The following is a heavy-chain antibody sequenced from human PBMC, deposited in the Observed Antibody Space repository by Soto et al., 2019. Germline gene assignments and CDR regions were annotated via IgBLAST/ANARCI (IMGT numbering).Heavy chain of an antibody. D-gene: IGHD6-13*01. CDR2: IIPIFGTA. CDR3: ARDSLPRSIAAAFDY. J-gene: IGHJ4*02. CDR1: GGTLSSYA. V-gene: IGHV1-69*01. Sequence: AVKISCKASGGTLSSYAIGWVRQANRQGLEWMGGIIPIFGTANYAQKFQGRVTITADESTSTAYMELSSLRSEDTAVYYCARDSLPRSIAAAFDYWGQGTLVTVSS.